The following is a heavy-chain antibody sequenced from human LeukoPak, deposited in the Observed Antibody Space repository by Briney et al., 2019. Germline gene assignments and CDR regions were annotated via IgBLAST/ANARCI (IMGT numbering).Heavy chain of an antibody. CDR3: TKSNSGDSPKPTFDY. V-gene: IGHV3-53*01. Sequence: GGSLRLSCVVSGFTVSNNYMIWVRQAPGKGLEWVSVIYSGGDTYYADSVKGRFTISRDNSKNTLSLQMNSLRDEDTAVYYCTKSNSGDSPKPTFDYWGQGTLVTVSS. D-gene: IGHD2-15*01. CDR2: IYSGGDT. J-gene: IGHJ4*02. CDR1: GFTVSNNY.